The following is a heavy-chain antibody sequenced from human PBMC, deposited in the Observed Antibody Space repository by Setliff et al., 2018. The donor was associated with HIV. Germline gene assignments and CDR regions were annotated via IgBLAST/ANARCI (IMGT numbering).Heavy chain of an antibody. CDR1: GYTFTGYY. J-gene: IGHJ6*03. CDR3: ARGSTAVNYYYYYMDV. CDR2: INPYSGDT. V-gene: IGHV1-2*06. D-gene: IGHD2-2*01. Sequence: ASVKVSCKASGYTFTGYYMHWVRRAPGQGLEWMGRINPYSGDTNYAQKFQGRVTMTRDTSITTAYMELSRLRSDDTAVYYCARGSTAVNYYYYYMDVWGKGTTVTVS.